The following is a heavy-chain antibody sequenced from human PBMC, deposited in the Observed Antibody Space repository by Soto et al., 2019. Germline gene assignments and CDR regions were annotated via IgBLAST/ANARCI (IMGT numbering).Heavy chain of an antibody. V-gene: IGHV3-23*01. CDR3: AKDPVGGYSFWSGCKSDGLDV. D-gene: IGHD3-3*01. CDR1: GFTFDSYA. J-gene: IGHJ3*01. Sequence: EVKLLESGGGLAQPGGSLRLSCVGSGFTFDSYAISWVRQAPGERLQWIAAISGSAYGTDYAHSVRGRFTIPRDNAKKTVNRQMDRLRVEDTAVYFCAKDPVGGYSFWSGCKSDGLDVWAQGTLVTVS. CDR2: ISGSAYGT.